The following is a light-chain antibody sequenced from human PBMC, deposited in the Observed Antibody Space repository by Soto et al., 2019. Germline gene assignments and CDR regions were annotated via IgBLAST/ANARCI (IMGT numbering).Light chain of an antibody. Sequence: QSVLTPPRSVSGSPGQSVTISCTGTSSDVGGYNYVSWFQQYPGIAPKLMIYDVFNRPSGVSNRFSGSKSGNTASLTISGLQAEDEADYYCSSFAGSHSVFGGGTKVTVL. CDR1: SSDVGGYNY. J-gene: IGLJ2*01. CDR3: SSFAGSHSV. V-gene: IGLV2-11*01. CDR2: DVF.